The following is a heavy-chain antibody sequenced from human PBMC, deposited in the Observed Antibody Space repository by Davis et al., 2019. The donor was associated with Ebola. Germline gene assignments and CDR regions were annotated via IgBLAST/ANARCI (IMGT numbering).Heavy chain of an antibody. D-gene: IGHD6-6*01. CDR1: GFTFSSYG. V-gene: IGHV3-30*03. CDR3: ARGDSSSSLYYYYGMDV. CDR2: ISYDGSNK. Sequence: GESLKISCAASGFTFSSYGMHWVRQAPGKGLEWVAVISYDGSNKYYADSVKGRFTISRENAKNSLYLQMNSLRAGDTAVYYCARGDSSSSLYYYYGMDVWGQGTTVTVSS. J-gene: IGHJ6*02.